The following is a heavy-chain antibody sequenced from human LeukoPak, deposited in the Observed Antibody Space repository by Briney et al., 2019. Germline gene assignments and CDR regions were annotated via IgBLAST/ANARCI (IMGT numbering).Heavy chain of an antibody. Sequence: SETLSLTCTVSGGSISSYYWSWIRQPPGKGLEWIGYIYYSGSTYYSPSLKSRVTISVDTSKNQFSLKLSSVTAADTAVYYCPISVMMTAPAHYFDYWGQGTLVTVSS. J-gene: IGHJ4*02. CDR1: GGSISSYY. D-gene: IGHD2-21*02. V-gene: IGHV4-59*04. CDR2: IYYSGST. CDR3: PISVMMTAPAHYFDY.